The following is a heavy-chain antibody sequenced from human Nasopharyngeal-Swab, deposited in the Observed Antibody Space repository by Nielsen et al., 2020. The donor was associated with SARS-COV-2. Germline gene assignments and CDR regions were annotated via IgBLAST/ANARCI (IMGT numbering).Heavy chain of an antibody. CDR1: GGSFSGYY. CDR3: SAKLYTSNWFDP. J-gene: IGHJ5*02. CDR2: INHSGST. V-gene: IGHV4-34*01. D-gene: IGHD6-13*01. Sequence: SETLSLTCAVYGGSFSGYYWSWVRQPPGKGLEWIGEINHSGSTNYIPSLKSRVTISVDTSKNQFSLKLTSVTAADTAVYYCSAKLYTSNWFDPWGQGTLVTVSS.